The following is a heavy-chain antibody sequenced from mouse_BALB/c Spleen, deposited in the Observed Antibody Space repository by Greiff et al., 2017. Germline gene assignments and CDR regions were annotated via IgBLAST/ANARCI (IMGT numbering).Heavy chain of an antibody. CDR1: GYSITSDYA. CDR3: AYYDAFAY. D-gene: IGHD2-4*01. Sequence: VQLKESGPGLVKPSQSLSLTCTVTGYSITSDYAWNWIRQFPGNKLEWMGYISYSGSTSYNPSLKSRISITRDTSKNQFFLQLNSVTTEDTATYYCAYYDAFAYWGQGTLVTVSA. V-gene: IGHV3-2*02. J-gene: IGHJ3*01. CDR2: ISYSGST.